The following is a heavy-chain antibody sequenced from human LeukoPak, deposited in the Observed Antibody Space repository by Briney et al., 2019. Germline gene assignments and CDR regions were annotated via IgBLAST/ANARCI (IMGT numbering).Heavy chain of an antibody. V-gene: IGHV4-34*01. Sequence: SETLSLTCAVYGGTFSGYYWSWIRQPPGKGLEWIGEINHSGSTNYNPSLKSRVTVSVDTSKNQFSLKLSSVTAADTAVYYCARGHHVRDSGHRRGRWFDPLGQGTLVTVSS. CDR1: GGTFSGYY. D-gene: IGHD5-12*01. J-gene: IGHJ5*02. CDR3: ARGHHVRDSGHRRGRWFDP. CDR2: INHSGST.